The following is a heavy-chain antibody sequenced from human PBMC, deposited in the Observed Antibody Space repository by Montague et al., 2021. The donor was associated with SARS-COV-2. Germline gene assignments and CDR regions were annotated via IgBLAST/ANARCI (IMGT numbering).Heavy chain of an antibody. CDR2: TYYRCKWYN. CDR1: GDSVSSNSAT. J-gene: IGHJ6*02. Sequence: CAISGDSVSSNSATWNWVRQSPSRGLEWLGRTYYRCKWYNDYAVSVRGRVTINPDTSKNQFSLQLNSVTPEDTAIYYCTSGREGNYNVMDVWGQGTTVTVSS. V-gene: IGHV6-1*01. D-gene: IGHD1-1*01. CDR3: TSGREGNYNVMDV.